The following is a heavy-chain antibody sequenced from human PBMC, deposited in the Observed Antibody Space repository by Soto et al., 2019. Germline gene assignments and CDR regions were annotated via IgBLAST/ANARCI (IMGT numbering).Heavy chain of an antibody. CDR2: ISYDGSNK. J-gene: IGHJ4*02. Sequence: QVQLVESGGGVVQPGRSLRLSCAASGFTFSSYGMHWVRQAPGKGLEWVAVISYDGSNKYYADSVKGRFTISRENSKNTLYLQMNSLRAEDTAVYYCAKDLGVYIAVAGTGFDYWGQGTLVPVSS. V-gene: IGHV3-30*18. D-gene: IGHD6-19*01. CDR3: AKDLGVYIAVAGTGFDY. CDR1: GFTFSSYG.